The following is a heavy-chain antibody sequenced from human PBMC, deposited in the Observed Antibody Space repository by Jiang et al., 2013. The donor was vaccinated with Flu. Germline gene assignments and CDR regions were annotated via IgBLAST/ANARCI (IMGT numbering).Heavy chain of an antibody. CDR3: ARSRYGSSWDY. J-gene: IGHJ4*02. D-gene: IGHD6-13*01. CDR2: IYYNGGT. V-gene: IGHV4-59*01. CDR1: GDSISRYY. Sequence: GPGLVKPSETLSLTCSVSGDSISRYYWTWIRQSPEKGLEWIGYIYYNGGTKYNPSVESRVTISRDTSENQFSLSLTSVTAADSAMYFCARSRYGSSWDYWGQGILVTVS.